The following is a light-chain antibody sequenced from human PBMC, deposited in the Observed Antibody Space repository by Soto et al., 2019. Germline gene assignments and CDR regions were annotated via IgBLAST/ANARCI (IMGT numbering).Light chain of an antibody. J-gene: IGLJ1*01. CDR3: SSYTTSNTRQIV. V-gene: IGLV2-14*03. CDR2: DVS. CDR1: SSDVGGYNY. Sequence: QSALTQPASVSGSPGQSITISCTGTSSDVGGYNYVSWYQHHPGKVPKLLIYDVSNRPSGISNRFSGSKSDNTASLTISGLQPEDEADYYCSSYTTSNTRQIVFGTGTKVTVL.